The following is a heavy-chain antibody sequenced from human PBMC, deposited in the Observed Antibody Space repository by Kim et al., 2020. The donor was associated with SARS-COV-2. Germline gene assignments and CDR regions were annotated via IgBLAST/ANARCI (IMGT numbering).Heavy chain of an antibody. Sequence: SETLSLTCNVSGAPISSYYWTWIRQPPGKGLEWIGFISYSGTANYNPSLKSRVTISLDTSKNQFSLKLTSMTAADKAVYYCARQWSGFDFWGRGTLVTVSS. CDR3: ARQWSGFDF. CDR2: ISYSGTA. V-gene: IGHV4-59*01. J-gene: IGHJ4*02. CDR1: GAPISSYY. D-gene: IGHD3-3*01.